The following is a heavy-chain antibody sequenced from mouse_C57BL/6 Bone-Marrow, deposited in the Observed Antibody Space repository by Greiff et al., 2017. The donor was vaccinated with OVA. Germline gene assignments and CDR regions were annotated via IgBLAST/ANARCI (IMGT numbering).Heavy chain of an antibody. CDR2: IDPETGGT. J-gene: IGHJ2*01. CDR3: TRHHRY. V-gene: IGHV1-15*01. CDR1: GYTFTDYE. Sequence: VKLQQSGAELVRPGASVTLSCKASGYTFTDYEMHWVKQTPVHGLEWIGAIDPETGGTAYNQKFKGKAILTADKSSSTAYMELRSLTSEDSAVYYCTRHHRYWGQGTTLTVSS.